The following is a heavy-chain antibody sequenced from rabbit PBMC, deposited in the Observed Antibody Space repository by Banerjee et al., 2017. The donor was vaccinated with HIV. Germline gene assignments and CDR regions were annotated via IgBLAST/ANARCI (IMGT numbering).Heavy chain of an antibody. Sequence: QSLEESGGDLVKPGASLTLTCTASGFSFSSGYWICWVRQAPGKGLELIACIYTSSGRTYYASWAKGRFTISKTSSTTVTLQMTSLTAADTATYFCARDRDYSSGGYYFNLWGQGTLVTVS. CDR2: IYTSSGRT. CDR3: ARDRDYSSGGYYFNL. D-gene: IGHD4-1*01. V-gene: IGHV1S40*01. CDR1: GFSFSSGYW. J-gene: IGHJ4*01.